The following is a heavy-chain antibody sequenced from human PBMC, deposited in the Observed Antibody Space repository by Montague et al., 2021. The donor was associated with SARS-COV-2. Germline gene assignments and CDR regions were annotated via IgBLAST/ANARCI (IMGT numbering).Heavy chain of an antibody. J-gene: IGHJ1*01. V-gene: IGHV4-61*03. CDR3: ARGHIFGPGARGLEH. D-gene: IGHD1-26*01. CDR1: GGLSNTDPGNSDF. CDR2: IHYNGYT. Sequence: SETLSLTCTVSGGLSNTDPGNSDFWSWIRQTPGEELEWIGWIHYNGYTNYNPSLKSRVTISIDTSKRYFSLRLNFLTATDTAVYYCARGHIFGPGARGLEHWGQGTLVTVAS.